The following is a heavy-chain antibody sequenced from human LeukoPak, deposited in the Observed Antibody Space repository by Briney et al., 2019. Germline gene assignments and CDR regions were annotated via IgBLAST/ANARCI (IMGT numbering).Heavy chain of an antibody. CDR1: GFTFSSYG. D-gene: IGHD3-10*01. CDR3: AKDRGDYYGSGSYYDY. Sequence: GGSLRLSCAASGFTFSSYGMHWVRQAPGKGLEWVAFIRYDGSNNYYADSVKGRFTISRDNSKNTLYLQMNSLRAEDTAVYYCAKDRGDYYGSGSYYDYWGQGTLVTVSS. V-gene: IGHV3-30*02. CDR2: IRYDGSNN. J-gene: IGHJ4*02.